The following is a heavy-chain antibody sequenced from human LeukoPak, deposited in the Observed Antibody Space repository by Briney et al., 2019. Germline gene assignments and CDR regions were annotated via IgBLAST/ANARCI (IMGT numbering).Heavy chain of an antibody. D-gene: IGHD1-1*01. CDR1: GGMFSSYA. Sequence: SVKVSLKASGGMFSSYAISWVRQAPGQGLEWMGGIMPIFGTANYAQKFQGRVTITADESTSTAYMELSSLRSEDTAVYYCARDTHELERPHYYYYYMDVWGKGTTVTVSS. J-gene: IGHJ6*03. V-gene: IGHV1-69*13. CDR3: ARDTHELERPHYYYYYMDV. CDR2: IMPIFGTA.